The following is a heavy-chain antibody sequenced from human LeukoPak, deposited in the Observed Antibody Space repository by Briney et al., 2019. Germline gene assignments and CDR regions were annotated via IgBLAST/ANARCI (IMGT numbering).Heavy chain of an antibody. D-gene: IGHD6-6*01. Sequence: ASVKVSCKASGYTFTDYYMHWVRQAPGQGLEWMGRINPSSGGTNFAQKFQGRVTITTDESTSTAYMELSSLRSEDTAVYYCASTGYSSSLVAYWGQGTLVTVSS. CDR1: GYTFTDYY. CDR2: INPSSGGT. V-gene: IGHV1-2*06. J-gene: IGHJ4*02. CDR3: ASTGYSSSLVAY.